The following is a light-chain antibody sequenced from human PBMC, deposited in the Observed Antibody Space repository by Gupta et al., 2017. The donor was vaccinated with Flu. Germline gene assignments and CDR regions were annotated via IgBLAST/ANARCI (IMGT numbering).Light chain of an antibody. Sequence: IVLTQSPATLSFSPGERATLSCRASQSVSSYLAWYQQKPGQAPRLLIYDASNRATGIPARFSGSGSGTDFTLTISSLDPEDFAVYYCQQRSNWPLTFGGGTKVEIK. V-gene: IGKV3-11*01. J-gene: IGKJ4*02. CDR3: QQRSNWPLT. CDR1: QSVSSY. CDR2: DAS.